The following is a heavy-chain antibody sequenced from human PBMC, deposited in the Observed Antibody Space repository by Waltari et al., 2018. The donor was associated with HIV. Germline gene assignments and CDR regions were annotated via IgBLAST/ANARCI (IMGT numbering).Heavy chain of an antibody. J-gene: IGHJ3*01. Sequence: EVQLEESGGGLVKQGESLRLSCAASRFTFSNPWLSWFRQAPGKGLEWVARIRSESDGATTDYAAPVKDRFTISRDDSKNMLYLEMNSLKTEDTAVYYCTTIFEVLAAIRPGGLWGQGTMVTVSS. CDR1: RFTFSNPW. CDR3: TTIFEVLAAIRPGGL. CDR2: IRSESDGATT. D-gene: IGHD2-21*02. V-gene: IGHV3-15*01.